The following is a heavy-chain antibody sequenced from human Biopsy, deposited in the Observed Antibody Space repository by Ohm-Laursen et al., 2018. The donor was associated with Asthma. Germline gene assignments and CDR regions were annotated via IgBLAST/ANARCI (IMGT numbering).Heavy chain of an antibody. V-gene: IGHV3-30*01. CDR1: GFSFSNFA. D-gene: IGHD1-1*01. Sequence: SLRLSCTASGFSFSNFAIHWVRQAPGKGIEWVGVISKDASTQDYADSVKGRFTMARDNSKNTLDLQMNSLREEDTAVYYCVRDGTDDAFDIWGQGTVVSVSS. CDR3: VRDGTDDAFDI. J-gene: IGHJ3*02. CDR2: ISKDASTQ.